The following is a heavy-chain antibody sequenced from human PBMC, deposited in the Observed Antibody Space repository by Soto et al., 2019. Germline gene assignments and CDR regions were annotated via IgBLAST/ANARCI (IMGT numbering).Heavy chain of an antibody. Sequence: QVPLVPSGAEGKKPGASVKVSCQASGYTFTSYDINWVRQAPGQGLEWMGWMNPNSGNTGYAQKFQGRVTMTRNTSISTAYMELSSLRSEDTAVYYCARTLYGDNVDYWGQGTLVTVSS. D-gene: IGHD4-17*01. CDR2: MNPNSGNT. CDR1: GYTFTSYD. J-gene: IGHJ4*02. V-gene: IGHV1-8*01. CDR3: ARTLYGDNVDY.